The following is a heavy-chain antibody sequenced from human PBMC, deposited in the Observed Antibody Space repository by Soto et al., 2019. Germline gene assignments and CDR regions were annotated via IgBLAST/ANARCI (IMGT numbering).Heavy chain of an antibody. CDR1: GFTFRSYV. Sequence: QVQLVESGGGVVQPGTSLRLSCVGSGFTFRSYVIHWVRQAPGKGLEWVALTSYDGSNNFYGDSVKGRFTISRDNSRNTVELQMGRVRLEDTALYYCARWGTTGGLDVWGQGTLVSVSS. CDR3: ARWGTTGGLDV. J-gene: IGHJ4*02. V-gene: IGHV3-33*05. D-gene: IGHD3-16*01. CDR2: TSYDGSNN.